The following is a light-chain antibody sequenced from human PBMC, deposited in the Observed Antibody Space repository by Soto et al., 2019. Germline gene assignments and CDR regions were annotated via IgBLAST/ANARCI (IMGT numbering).Light chain of an antibody. Sequence: EVVMTRSPATLSVSPGERATLSCRASQFVSTNLAWYQQKPGQAPRRLIYSASTRATGIPARFSGSGSGTQFTLTISSLQSEDSAVYYCQQFNNWPPLTFGGGTKVEIK. V-gene: IGKV3-15*01. CDR2: SAS. J-gene: IGKJ4*01. CDR3: QQFNNWPPLT. CDR1: QFVSTN.